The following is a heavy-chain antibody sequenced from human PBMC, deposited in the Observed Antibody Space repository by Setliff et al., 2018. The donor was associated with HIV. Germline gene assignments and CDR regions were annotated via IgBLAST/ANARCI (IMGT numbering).Heavy chain of an antibody. CDR2: INKDGSEK. D-gene: IGHD3-22*01. J-gene: IGHJ4*02. V-gene: IGHV3-7*03. CDR1: GFMFTNYW. Sequence: GGSLRLSCATSGFMFTNYWMSWVRQAPGKGLEWMGMINKDGSEKYYVDSVKGRFTISRDNSKNTVYLQMNSLRAEDTAEYYCAKELAASGLGYFDSWGRGILVTVSS. CDR3: AKELAASGLGYFDS.